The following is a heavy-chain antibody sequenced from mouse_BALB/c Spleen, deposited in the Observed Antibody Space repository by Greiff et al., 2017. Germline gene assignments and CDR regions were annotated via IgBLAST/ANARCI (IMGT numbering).Heavy chain of an antibody. CDR1: GYSFTGYY. CDR3: ARGMDDPYYAMDY. J-gene: IGHJ4*01. CDR2: INPYNGAT. V-gene: IGHV1-31*01. D-gene: IGHD2-3*01. Sequence: VQLQQSGPELVKPGASVKISCKASGYSFTGYYMHWVKQSNVKSLEWIGRINPYNGATSYNQNFKDKASLTVDKSSSTAYMELHSLTSEDSAVYYCARGMDDPYYAMDYWGQGTSVTVSS.